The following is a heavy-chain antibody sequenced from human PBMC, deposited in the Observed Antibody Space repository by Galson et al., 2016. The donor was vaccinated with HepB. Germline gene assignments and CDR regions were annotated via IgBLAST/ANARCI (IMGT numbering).Heavy chain of an antibody. V-gene: IGHV7-4-1*02. CDR2: INTITGNP. CDR3: ARTFELASFDI. J-gene: IGHJ3*02. CDR1: GYTFTNSA. Sequence: SVKVSCKASGYTFTNSAINWVRQAPGQGLEWMGWINTITGNPTYGQGFTGRFVFSLDTSVSTAYLQISSLKIEDNAVYYCARTFELASFDIWGQGTMVTVSS. D-gene: IGHD1-7*01.